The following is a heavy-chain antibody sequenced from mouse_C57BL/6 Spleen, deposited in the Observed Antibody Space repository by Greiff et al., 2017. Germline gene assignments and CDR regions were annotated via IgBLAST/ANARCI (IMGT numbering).Heavy chain of an antibody. CDR1: GYTFTDYE. Sequence: QVQLKQSGAELVRPGASVTLSFKASGYTFTDYEMHWVKQTPVHGLEWIGAIDPETGGTAYNQKFKGKAILTADKSSSTAYMELRSLTSEDSAVYYCTRPLITTVVATRGYFDVWGTGTTVTVSS. D-gene: IGHD1-1*01. CDR2: IDPETGGT. J-gene: IGHJ1*03. V-gene: IGHV1-15*01. CDR3: TRPLITTVVATRGYFDV.